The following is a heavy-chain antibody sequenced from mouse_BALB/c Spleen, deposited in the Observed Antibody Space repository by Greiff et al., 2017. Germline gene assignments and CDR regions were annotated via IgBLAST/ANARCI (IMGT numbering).Heavy chain of an antibody. Sequence: EVKVEESGGGLVKPGGSLKLSCAASGFTFSSYAMSWVRQSPEKRLEWVAEISSGGSYTYYPDTVTGRFTISRDNAKNTLYLEMSSLRSEDTAIYYCARETTDYAMDYWGQGTSVTVSS. D-gene: IGHD1-1*01. V-gene: IGHV5-9-4*01. CDR2: ISSGGSYT. CDR3: ARETTDYAMDY. J-gene: IGHJ4*01. CDR1: GFTFSSYA.